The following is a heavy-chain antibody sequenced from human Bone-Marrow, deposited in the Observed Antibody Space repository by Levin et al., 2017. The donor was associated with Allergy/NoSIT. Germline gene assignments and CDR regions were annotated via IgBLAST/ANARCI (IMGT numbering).Heavy chain of an antibody. CDR2: IDPKSGDT. Sequence: GASVKVSCKGSGYTFNKYYMHWVRQAPGQGLEWMGWIDPKSGDTTYARKFQGRVTMTSDASITTSYLELASLTSDDTAVYYCGRGVRSFDPWGQGTLVTVSS. J-gene: IGHJ5*02. CDR3: GRGVRSFDP. CDR1: GYTFNKYY. V-gene: IGHV1-2*02.